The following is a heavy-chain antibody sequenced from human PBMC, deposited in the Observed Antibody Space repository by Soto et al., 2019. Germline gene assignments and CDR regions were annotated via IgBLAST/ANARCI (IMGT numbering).Heavy chain of an antibody. CDR2: IYYSGST. V-gene: IGHV4-59*01. Sequence: PSETLSLTCTVSGGSISSYYWSWIRQPPGKGLEWIGYIYYSGSTNYNPSLKSRVTISVDTSKNQFSLKLSSVTAADTAVYYCARHIVVVVAGDLSSYGMDVWGQGTTVTVSS. CDR1: GGSISSYY. D-gene: IGHD2-15*01. CDR3: ARHIVVVVAGDLSSYGMDV. J-gene: IGHJ6*02.